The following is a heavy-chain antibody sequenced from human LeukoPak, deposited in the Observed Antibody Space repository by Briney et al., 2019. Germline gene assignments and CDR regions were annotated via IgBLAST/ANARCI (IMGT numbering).Heavy chain of an antibody. CDR1: GFTVSSNY. V-gene: IGHV3-53*01. J-gene: IGHJ4*02. CDR2: IYSGDNT. CDR3: AKDFDYYYGSGNYFDY. D-gene: IGHD3-10*01. Sequence: GGSLRLSCAASGFTVSSNYMSWVRQAPGKGLEWVSVIYSGDNTYYADSVKGRFTISRDNSKNTLYLQMNSLRAEDTAVYYCAKDFDYYYGSGNYFDYWGQGTLVTVSS.